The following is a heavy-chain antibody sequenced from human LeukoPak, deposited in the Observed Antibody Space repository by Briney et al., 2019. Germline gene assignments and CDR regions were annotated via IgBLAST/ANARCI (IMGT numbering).Heavy chain of an antibody. Sequence: PSETLSLTCTVSGGSISSSGYYWGWIRQPPGKGLEWTASIYYRGSTYYNPSLKTRVTISVDTSKNQLSLKLSSLTAADTAVYYCARHEYSGSYYGLAWFDPWGQGTLVTVSS. CDR3: ARHEYSGSYYGLAWFDP. V-gene: IGHV4-39*01. J-gene: IGHJ5*02. CDR2: IYYRGST. CDR1: GGSISSSGYY. D-gene: IGHD1-26*01.